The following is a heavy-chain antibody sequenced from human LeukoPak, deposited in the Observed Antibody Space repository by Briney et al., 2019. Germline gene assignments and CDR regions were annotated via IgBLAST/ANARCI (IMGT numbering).Heavy chain of an antibody. CDR1: GGSISSYY. J-gene: IGHJ4*02. D-gene: IGHD3-10*01. V-gene: IGHV4-4*07. Sequence: PSETLSLTCTVSGGSISSYYWSWIQQPAGKGLEWIGRIYTSGSTNYNPSLKSRVTMSVDTSKNQFSLKLSSVTAADTAVYYCARERGRGLWFGELLSDFDYWGQGTLVTVSS. CDR2: IYTSGST. CDR3: ARERGRGLWFGELLSDFDY.